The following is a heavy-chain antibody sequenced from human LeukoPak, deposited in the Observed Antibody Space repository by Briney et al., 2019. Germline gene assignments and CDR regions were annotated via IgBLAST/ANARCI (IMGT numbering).Heavy chain of an antibody. V-gene: IGHV2-26*01. CDR2: IFSNDEK. CDR3: ARASSWYEGDLDY. Sequence: SGPTLVNPTEPRTLPCTVSGLSLSNARMGVSWIRQPPWKALEWLAHIFSNDEKSYSTSLKSTLTISKDTSKSQVVLTMTNMDPVDTATYYCARASSWYEGDLDYWGQGTLVTVSS. CDR1: GLSLSNARMG. J-gene: IGHJ4*02. D-gene: IGHD6-13*01.